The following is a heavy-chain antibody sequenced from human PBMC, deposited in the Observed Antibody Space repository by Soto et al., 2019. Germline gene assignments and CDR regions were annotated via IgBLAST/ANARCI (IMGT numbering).Heavy chain of an antibody. J-gene: IGHJ4*02. D-gene: IGHD6-19*01. CDR2: IFYSGST. Sequence: SETLSLTCTVSGGSISSSNYYWGWIRQPPGKGLEWIGSIFYSGSTYYNPSLKSRVTISVDTSKNHFSLKLSSVTAADTAVYFCSRLSGSYDYWGQGTLVTVSS. V-gene: IGHV4-39*01. CDR1: GGSISSSNYY. CDR3: SRLSGSYDY.